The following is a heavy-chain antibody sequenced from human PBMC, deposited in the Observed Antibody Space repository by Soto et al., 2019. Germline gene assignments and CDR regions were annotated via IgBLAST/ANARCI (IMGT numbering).Heavy chain of an antibody. V-gene: IGHV3-48*02. J-gene: IGHJ6*02. CDR3: ARGVILTGYYYYYYGMDV. D-gene: IGHD3-9*01. Sequence: GGSLRLSCAASGFTFSSYSMNWVRQAPGKGLEWVSYISSSSSTIYYADSVKGRFTISRDNAKNSLYLQMNSLRDEDTAVYYCARGVILTGYYYYYYGMDVWGQGTTVTVSS. CDR1: GFTFSSYS. CDR2: ISSSSSTI.